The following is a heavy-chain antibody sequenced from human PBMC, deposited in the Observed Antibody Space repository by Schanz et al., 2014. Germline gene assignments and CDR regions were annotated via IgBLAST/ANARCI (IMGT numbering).Heavy chain of an antibody. D-gene: IGHD3-9*01. CDR2: IWSDGSGK. V-gene: IGHV3-33*01. CDR3: ARDSGTYYDKSMDV. CDR1: GFTVSSDH. Sequence: VQLLESGGGLVQPGGSLGLSCVVSGFTVSSDHMSWVRQAPGKGLEWVAVIWSDGSGKYYADSVKGRFTISRDSPKNTLYLQMNSLRAEDTALYYCARDSGTYYDKSMDVWGQGTTVAVSS. J-gene: IGHJ6*02.